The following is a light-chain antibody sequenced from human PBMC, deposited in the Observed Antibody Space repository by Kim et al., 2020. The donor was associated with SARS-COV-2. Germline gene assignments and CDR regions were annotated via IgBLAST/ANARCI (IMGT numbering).Light chain of an antibody. CDR2: QDS. J-gene: IGLJ2*01. CDR1: KLGDKY. CDR3: QAWDENRVV. Sequence: SYELTQPPSVSVSPGQTASITCSGDKLGDKYACWYQQKPGQSPVLVIYQDSKRPSGIPERFSGSNSGNTATLTISGTQAMDEADYYCQAWDENRVVFGGGTQLTVL. V-gene: IGLV3-1*01.